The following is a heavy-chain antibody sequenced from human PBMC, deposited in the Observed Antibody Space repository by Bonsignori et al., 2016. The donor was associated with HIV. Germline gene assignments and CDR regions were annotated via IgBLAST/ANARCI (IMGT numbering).Heavy chain of an antibody. Sequence: ASVKVSCKASGYTFTSSYIHWVRQAPGQGLEWMGIINPSGGSTTYAQNFQDRLTMTRDTSTSTVYMELSSLRSEDTAVYYCARAVRRDGYNFAFDYWGLGTLVTVSS. V-gene: IGHV1-46*01. CDR2: INPSGGST. CDR1: GYTFTSSY. D-gene: IGHD5-24*01. J-gene: IGHJ4*02. CDR3: ARAVRRDGYNFAFDY.